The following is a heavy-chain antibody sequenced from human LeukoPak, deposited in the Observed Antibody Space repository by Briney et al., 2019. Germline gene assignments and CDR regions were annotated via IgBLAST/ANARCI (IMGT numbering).Heavy chain of an antibody. CDR2: IYRDGTT. CDR1: GFTFSSYA. J-gene: IGHJ4*02. CDR3: ARDRAYFDY. V-gene: IGHV3-66*01. Sequence: PGGSLRLSCAASGFTFSSYAMSWVRQAPGKGLEWVSMIYRDGTTSYADSVKGRFTISRDNSRNTLYLQMNSLRAEDTAVYYCARDRAYFDYWGQGTLVTVSS.